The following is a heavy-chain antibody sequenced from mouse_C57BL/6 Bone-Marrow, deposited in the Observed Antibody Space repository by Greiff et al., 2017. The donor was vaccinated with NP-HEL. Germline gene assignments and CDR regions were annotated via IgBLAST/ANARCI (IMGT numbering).Heavy chain of an antibody. V-gene: IGHV5-6*02. CDR3: ARRGHRGFAY. D-gene: IGHD3-1*01. J-gene: IGHJ4*01. CDR1: GFTFSSYG. Sequence: EVMLVESGGDLVKPGGSLKLSCAASGFTFSSYGMSWVRQTPDKRLEWVATISSGGSYTYYPDSVKGRFTISRDNATNTLYLQMSSLKSEDTARYYCARRGHRGFAYWGQGTSVTVPS. CDR2: ISSGGSYT.